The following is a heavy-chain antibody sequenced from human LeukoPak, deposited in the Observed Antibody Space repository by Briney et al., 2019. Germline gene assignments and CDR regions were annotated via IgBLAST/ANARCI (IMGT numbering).Heavy chain of an antibody. D-gene: IGHD2-15*01. CDR2: IWYDGSNK. J-gene: IGHJ4*02. V-gene: IGHV3-33*01. CDR3: VRAGHPRPGYCSGGSCYSWCLDY. Sequence: GGSLRLSCAASGFTFSSYGMHWVRQAPGKGLEWVAVIWYDGSNKYYADSVKGRFTISRDNSKNTLYLQMNSLRVEDTAVYYCVRAGHPRPGYCSGGSCYSWCLDYWGQGTLVTVSS. CDR1: GFTFSSYG.